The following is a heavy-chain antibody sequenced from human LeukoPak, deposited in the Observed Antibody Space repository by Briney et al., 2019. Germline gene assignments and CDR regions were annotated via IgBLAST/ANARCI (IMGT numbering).Heavy chain of an antibody. CDR2: IHHSGNT. D-gene: IGHD3-22*01. V-gene: IGHV4-4*02. Sequence: SETLSLTCAVSGDSITNDNWWSWVRQPPGKGLEWIVEIHHSGNTNYNPPLKSRVTTSMDKSKNQVSLKVNSVTAADTAVYYCVRGAGLIYSDRGGIRGYFDYWGQGALVTVSS. CDR1: GDSITNDNW. J-gene: IGHJ4*02. CDR3: VRGAGLIYSDRGGIRGYFDY.